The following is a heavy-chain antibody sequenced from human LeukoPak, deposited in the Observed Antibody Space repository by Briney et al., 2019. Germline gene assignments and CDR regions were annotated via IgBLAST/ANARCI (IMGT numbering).Heavy chain of an antibody. CDR3: ARDSPASSGQVDY. Sequence: GGSLRLSCAASGFTFSDYYMSWIGQAPGKGLEWVSYISSSGSTIYYADSVKGRFTISRDNAKNSLYLQMNSLRAEDTAVYYCARDSPASSGQVDYWGQGTLVTVSS. V-gene: IGHV3-11*01. D-gene: IGHD3-22*01. J-gene: IGHJ4*02. CDR1: GFTFSDYY. CDR2: ISSSGSTI.